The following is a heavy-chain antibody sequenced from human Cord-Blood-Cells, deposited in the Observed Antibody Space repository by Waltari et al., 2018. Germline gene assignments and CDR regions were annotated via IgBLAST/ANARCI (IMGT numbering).Heavy chain of an antibody. Sequence: EVQLVESGGGLVKPGGSLRLSCAASGFTCSSYSMNWVRQAPGKGLEWVSSISSSSSYIYYADSVKGRFTISRDNAKNSLYLQMNSLRAEDTAVYYCARGRRSGSYWYFDLWGRGTLVTVSS. CDR2: ISSSSSYI. V-gene: IGHV3-21*01. CDR3: ARGRRSGSYWYFDL. CDR1: GFTCSSYS. J-gene: IGHJ2*01. D-gene: IGHD1-26*01.